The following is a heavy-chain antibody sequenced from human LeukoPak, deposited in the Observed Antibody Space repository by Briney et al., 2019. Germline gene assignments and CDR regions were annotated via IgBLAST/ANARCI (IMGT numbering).Heavy chain of an antibody. J-gene: IGHJ4*02. Sequence: GGSLRLSCAASGFTFTGYWMSWVRQAPGKGLEWVANIKQDGSEKYYVDSVKGRFTISRDNAKNSLYLQMNSLGAEDTAVYYCARRPYFGSDCYVFDYWGQGTLVTVSS. V-gene: IGHV3-7*01. CDR1: GFTFTGYW. D-gene: IGHD2-21*02. CDR2: IKQDGSEK. CDR3: ARRPYFGSDCYVFDY.